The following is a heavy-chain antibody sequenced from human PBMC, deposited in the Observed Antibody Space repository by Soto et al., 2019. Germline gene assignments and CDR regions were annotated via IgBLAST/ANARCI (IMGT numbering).Heavy chain of an antibody. D-gene: IGHD2-8*01. CDR1: VGSVSNSNYY. J-gene: IGHJ4*02. Sequence: PSENLSLXCTFSVGSVSNSNYYWGWIRQSPGKGLEWIGSVYYSGRIYSKSSVKSRVTISVDTSKNQFSLNLNSVTASDTAVYFCVSQRTSVLTQAYFDYWGQGALVTSPQ. CDR2: VYYSGRI. V-gene: IGHV4-39*01. CDR3: VSQRTSVLTQAYFDY.